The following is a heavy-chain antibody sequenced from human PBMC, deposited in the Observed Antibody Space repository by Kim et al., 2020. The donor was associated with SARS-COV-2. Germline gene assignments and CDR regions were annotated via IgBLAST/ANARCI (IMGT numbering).Heavy chain of an antibody. CDR3: ARDSALDYYYGMDV. CDR2: IYYSGST. J-gene: IGHJ6*02. CDR1: GGSISSGGYY. Sequence: SETLSLTCTVSGGSISSGGYYWSWIRQHPGKGLEWIGYIYYSGSTYYNPSLKSRVTISVDTSKNQFSLKLSSVTAADTAVYYCARDSALDYYYGMDVWGQGTTVNVSS. V-gene: IGHV4-31*03.